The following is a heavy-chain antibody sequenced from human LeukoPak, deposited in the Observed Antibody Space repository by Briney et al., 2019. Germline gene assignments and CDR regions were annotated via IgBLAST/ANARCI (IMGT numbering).Heavy chain of an antibody. CDR1: GGSFSGYY. V-gene: IGHV4-34*01. D-gene: IGHD2-15*01. CDR2: INHSGST. J-gene: IGHJ5*02. Sequence: SETLSLTCAVYGGSFSGYYWSWIRQPPGKGLEWIGEINHSGSTNYNPSLKSRVTISVVTSKNQFSLKVTSATAADTAVYYCARGHDGVVGWFAPWGRGSLVTVSS. CDR3: ARGHDGVVGWFAP.